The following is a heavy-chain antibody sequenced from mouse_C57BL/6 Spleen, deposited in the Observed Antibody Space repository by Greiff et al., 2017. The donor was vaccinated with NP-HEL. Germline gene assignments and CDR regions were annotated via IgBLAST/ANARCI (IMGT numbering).Heavy chain of an antibody. Sequence: EVQVVESGGGLVKPGGSLKLSCAASGFTFSSYAMSWVRQTPDKRLEWVATISDGGSYTYYPDNVKGRFTISRDNAKNNLYLQMSHLNAEDTAMYYAARDLGPWFAYWGQGTLVTVSA. CDR2: ISDGGSYT. CDR1: GFTFSSYA. CDR3: ARDLGPWFAY. D-gene: IGHD3-1*01. V-gene: IGHV5-4*01. J-gene: IGHJ3*01.